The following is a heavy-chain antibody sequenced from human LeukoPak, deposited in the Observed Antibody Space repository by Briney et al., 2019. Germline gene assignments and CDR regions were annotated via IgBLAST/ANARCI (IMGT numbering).Heavy chain of an antibody. CDR2: ISGSGGST. J-gene: IGHJ4*02. CDR1: GFTFSSYA. D-gene: IGHD2-15*01. V-gene: IGHV3-23*01. Sequence: PGGSLRLSCAASGFTFSSYAMSWVRQAPGKGLEWVSAISGSGGSTYYADSVKGRFTISRDNSKNTLYLQMNSLRSEDTAVYYCARPSVVAATAPFDYWGQGTLVTVSS. CDR3: ARPSVVAATAPFDY.